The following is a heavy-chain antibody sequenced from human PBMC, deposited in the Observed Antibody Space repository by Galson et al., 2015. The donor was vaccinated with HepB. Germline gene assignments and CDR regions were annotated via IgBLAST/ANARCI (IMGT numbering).Heavy chain of an antibody. CDR1: GYTFTGYY. V-gene: IGHV1-2*04. CDR2: INPNTGGT. D-gene: IGHD3-22*01. J-gene: IGHJ4*02. CDR3: ARTSFDSSGHYSSMNY. Sequence: SVKVSCKASGYTFTGYYIHWVRQAPGQGLEWMGWINPNTGGTNYAQSFQGWVTMTRDTSISTAYMELSRLKSDDTAVYYCARTSFDSSGHYSSMNYWGQGTLVTVSS.